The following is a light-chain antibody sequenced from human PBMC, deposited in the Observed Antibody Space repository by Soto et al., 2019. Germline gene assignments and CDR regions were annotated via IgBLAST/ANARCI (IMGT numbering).Light chain of an antibody. CDR1: QSVSSSY. V-gene: IGKV3-20*01. CDR2: GAS. CDR3: QQYDSSLYT. Sequence: EIVLTQSPGTLSLSPGESATLSCRASQSVSSSYLAWYQQKPGQAPRLLIYGASTRAPGIPDRFSGSGSGTDFTLTISRLEPEDFAVYYCQQYDSSLYTFGLGTKLEI. J-gene: IGKJ2*01.